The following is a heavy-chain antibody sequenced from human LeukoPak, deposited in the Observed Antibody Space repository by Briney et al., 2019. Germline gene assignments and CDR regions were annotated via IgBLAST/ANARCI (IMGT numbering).Heavy chain of an antibody. CDR1: GGSITSYY. J-gene: IGHJ5*02. V-gene: IGHV4-59*01. D-gene: IGHD2-15*01. Sequence: SEALSLTCSVSGGSITSYYWSWIRQPPGKGLEWIGYISYSGSTNYNPSLKSRVSISIDTSKNQFSLKLSSVTAADTAVYYCASGGYCSSGSCYPNWFDPWGQGTLVTVSS. CDR2: ISYSGST. CDR3: ASGGYCSSGSCYPNWFDP.